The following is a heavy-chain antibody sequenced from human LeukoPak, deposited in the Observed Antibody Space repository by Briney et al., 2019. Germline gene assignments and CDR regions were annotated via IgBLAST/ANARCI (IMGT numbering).Heavy chain of an antibody. CDR1: GFTFSSYA. V-gene: IGHV3-23*01. Sequence: PGGSLRLSCAASGFTFSSYAMSWVRQAPGKGLEWVSAISGSGDSTYYGDSVKGRFTISRDNSKYTLSLQMNSLRAEDTAVYYCANPRSDSLADPFDYWGQGTLVTVSS. CDR2: ISGSGDST. J-gene: IGHJ4*02. D-gene: IGHD3-22*01. CDR3: ANPRSDSLADPFDY.